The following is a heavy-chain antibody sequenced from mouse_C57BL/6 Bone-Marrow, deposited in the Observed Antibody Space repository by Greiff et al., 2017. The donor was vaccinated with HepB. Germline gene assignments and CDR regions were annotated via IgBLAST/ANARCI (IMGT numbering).Heavy chain of an antibody. V-gene: IGHV1-54*01. Sequence: LVESGAELVRPGTSVKVSCKASGYAFTNYLIEWVKQRPGQGLEWIGVINPGSGGTNYNEKFKGKATLTADKSSSTAYMQLSSLTSEDSAVYFCARGYYGSSYFFAYWGQGTLVTVSA. D-gene: IGHD1-1*01. CDR3: ARGYYGSSYFFAY. J-gene: IGHJ3*01. CDR2: INPGSGGT. CDR1: GYAFTNYL.